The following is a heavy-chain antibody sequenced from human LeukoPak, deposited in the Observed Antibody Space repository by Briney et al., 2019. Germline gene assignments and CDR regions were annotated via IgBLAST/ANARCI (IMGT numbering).Heavy chain of an antibody. CDR1: GGSINSGANY. CDR3: ARLHYGGNYGYYYYYMDV. Sequence: SETLSLTCTVSGGSINSGANYWAWISQPPGKGLEWIGTIYYTGSTYYNPSLKSRVTISVDTSKNQFSLKLSSVTAADTAVYYCARLHYGGNYGYYYYYMDVWGKGTTVTVSS. J-gene: IGHJ6*03. CDR2: IYYTGST. D-gene: IGHD4-23*01. V-gene: IGHV4-39*01.